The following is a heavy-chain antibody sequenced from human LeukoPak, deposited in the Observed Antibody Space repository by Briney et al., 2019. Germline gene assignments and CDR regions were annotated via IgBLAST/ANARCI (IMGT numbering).Heavy chain of an antibody. Sequence: SVKVSCKASGGTFSSYAISWVRQAPGQGLEWMGRIIPILGIANYAQKFQGRVTITADKSTSTAYMELSSLRSEDTAVYCCARADGYNYYYFDYWGQGTLVTVSS. CDR2: IIPILGIA. J-gene: IGHJ4*02. CDR1: GGTFSSYA. CDR3: ARADGYNYYYFDY. D-gene: IGHD5-24*01. V-gene: IGHV1-69*04.